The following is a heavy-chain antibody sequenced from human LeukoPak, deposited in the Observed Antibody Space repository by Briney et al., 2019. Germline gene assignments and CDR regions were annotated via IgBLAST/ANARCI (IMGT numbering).Heavy chain of an antibody. J-gene: IGHJ3*02. Sequence: GASVKVSCKASGGSFSSYAISWVRQAPGQGLEWMGGIIPIFGTANYAQKFQGRVTITADESTSTAYMELSSLRSEDTAVYYCASRAGSRAAANTGDAFDIWGQGTMVTVSS. CDR2: IIPIFGTA. CDR3: ASRAGSRAAANTGDAFDI. D-gene: IGHD2-2*01. CDR1: GGSFSSYA. V-gene: IGHV1-69*13.